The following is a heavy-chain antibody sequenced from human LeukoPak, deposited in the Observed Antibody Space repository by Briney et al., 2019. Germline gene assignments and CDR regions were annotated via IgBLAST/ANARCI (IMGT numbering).Heavy chain of an antibody. V-gene: IGHV4-59*08. CDR3: ARLEYYFDY. CDR2: IYYSGST. CDR1: GGSISGYY. J-gene: IGHJ4*02. Sequence: SSETLSLTCTVSGGSISGYYWSWIRQPPGKGLEWIGYIYYSGSTNYNPSLKSRVTISVDTSKNQFSLKLSSVTAADTAVYYCARLEYYFDYWGQGTLVTVSS.